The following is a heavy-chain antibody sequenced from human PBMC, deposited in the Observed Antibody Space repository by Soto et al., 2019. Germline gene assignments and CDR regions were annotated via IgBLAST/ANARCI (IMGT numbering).Heavy chain of an antibody. Sequence: GSLRISCAASGFTFRDYYMSWIPPAPGKGLEWASYSSRRSSYTNYADSVKGRFTISRDNAKNSLYLQMNSLRAEDTAVYYCARAYNEGYSSSWYYWGQGTLVTVSS. V-gene: IGHV3-11*05. J-gene: IGHJ4*02. D-gene: IGHD6-13*01. CDR3: ARAYNEGYSSSWYY. CDR1: GFTFRDYY. CDR2: SSRRSSYT.